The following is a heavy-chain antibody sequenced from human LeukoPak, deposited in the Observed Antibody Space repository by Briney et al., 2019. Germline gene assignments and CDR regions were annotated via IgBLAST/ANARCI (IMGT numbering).Heavy chain of an antibody. CDR2: ISYDGSNK. CDR3: AKDRAVRGVIEVDY. J-gene: IGHJ4*02. D-gene: IGHD3-10*01. Sequence: PGGSLRLSCAASGFTFSSYGMHWVRQAPGKGLEWVAVISYDGSNKYYADSVKGRFTISRDNSKNTLYLQINSLRAEDTAVYYRAKDRAVRGVIEVDYWGQGTLVTVSS. CDR1: GFTFSSYG. V-gene: IGHV3-30*18.